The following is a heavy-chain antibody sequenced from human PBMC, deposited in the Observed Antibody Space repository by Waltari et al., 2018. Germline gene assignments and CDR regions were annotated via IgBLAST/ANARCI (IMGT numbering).Heavy chain of an antibody. V-gene: IGHV1-3*01. D-gene: IGHD6-13*01. J-gene: IGHJ6*02. CDR1: GYTFSGYA. CDR3: ARGGGRIAATVSLYYGVDV. Sequence: QVQLVQSGAEVKKPGASVKLSCKASGYTFSGYAMHWVRQAPGQTLEWMGWVNPANGNTKPSQKFQGRVTITRDTSASIAYLDLSSLTSEDTAVYYCARGGGRIAATVSLYYGVDVWGPGTTVTVSS. CDR2: VNPANGNT.